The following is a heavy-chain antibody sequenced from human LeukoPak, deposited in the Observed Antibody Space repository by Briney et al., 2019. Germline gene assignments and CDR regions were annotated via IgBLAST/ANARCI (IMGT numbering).Heavy chain of an antibody. Sequence: SETLSLTCTVSGYSISSGYYWGWIRQPPGKGVGWIGIFYHSGSTYYNPSLKSRVTISVDTSKNQFSLKLSSVTAADTAVYYCARGGGFLYYFDYWGQGTLVTVSS. D-gene: IGHD2/OR15-2a*01. CDR3: ARGGGFLYYFDY. J-gene: IGHJ4*02. CDR2: FYHSGST. V-gene: IGHV4-38-2*02. CDR1: GYSISSGYY.